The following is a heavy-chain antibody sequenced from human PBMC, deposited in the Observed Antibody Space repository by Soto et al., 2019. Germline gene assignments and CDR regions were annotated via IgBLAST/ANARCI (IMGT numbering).Heavy chain of an antibody. J-gene: IGHJ4*02. CDR3: ARHHVRGRTIAGAAEF. Sequence: WETLSLTCAVYGKSLSGYYWSWIRQPPGKALEWIGEINHSGNTNYNPSLKSRVTISVDTSKNQLFLNLSSVTAADTAMYYCARHHVRGRTIAGAAEFWGQGTLVTVSS. D-gene: IGHD1-26*01. V-gene: IGHV4-34*01. CDR1: GKSLSGYY. CDR2: INHSGNT.